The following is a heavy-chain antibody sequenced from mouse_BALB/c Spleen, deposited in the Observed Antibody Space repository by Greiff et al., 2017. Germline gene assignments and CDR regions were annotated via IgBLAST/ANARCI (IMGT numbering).Heavy chain of an antibody. D-gene: IGHD2-1*01. V-gene: IGHV1S137*01. Sequence: QVQLKESGAELVRPGVSVKISCKGSGYTFTDYAMHWVKQSHAKSLEWIGVISTYYGDASYNQKFKGKATMTVDKSSSTAYMELARLTSEDSAIYYCAREGNLLWCAYWGQGTLVTVSA. CDR1: GYTFTDYA. J-gene: IGHJ3*01. CDR2: ISTYYGDA. CDR3: AREGNLLWCAY.